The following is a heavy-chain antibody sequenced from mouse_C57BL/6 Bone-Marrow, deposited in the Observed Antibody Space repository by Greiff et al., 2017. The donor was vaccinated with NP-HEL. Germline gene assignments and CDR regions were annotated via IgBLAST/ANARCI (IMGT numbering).Heavy chain of an antibody. J-gene: IGHJ4*01. CDR3: ARRYLYYAMDY. V-gene: IGHV5-9*01. CDR1: GFTFSSYT. Sequence: EVKVEESGGGLVKPGGSLKLSCSASGFTFSSYTMSWVRQTPEKRLEWVATISGGGGNTYYPDSVKGRFTISSDNAKNTLYLQSSSLRSEDTALYYCARRYLYYAMDYWGQGTSVTVSS. CDR2: ISGGGGNT.